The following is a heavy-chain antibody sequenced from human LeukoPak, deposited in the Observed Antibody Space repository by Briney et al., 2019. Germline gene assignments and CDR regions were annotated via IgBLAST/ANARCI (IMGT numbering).Heavy chain of an antibody. D-gene: IGHD6-13*01. Sequence: GGSLRLSCAASGFTFSSYSMNWVRQAPGKGLEWVSYISGSSSTIHYADSVKGRFTISRDNSKNTLYLQMNSLRAEDTAVYYCAIGPTSSWPNTPLDYWGQGTLVTVSS. CDR3: AIGPTSSWPNTPLDY. J-gene: IGHJ4*02. V-gene: IGHV3-48*01. CDR2: ISGSSSTI. CDR1: GFTFSSYS.